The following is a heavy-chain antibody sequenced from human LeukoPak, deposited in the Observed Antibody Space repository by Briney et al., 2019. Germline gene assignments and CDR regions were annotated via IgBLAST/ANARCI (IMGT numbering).Heavy chain of an antibody. V-gene: IGHV1-46*01. CDR2: INPSGGST. D-gene: IGHD3-10*01. CDR1: GYTFTSYY. CDR3: ATDGKYYYGSAGEWTDV. Sequence: GASVKVSCKASGYTFTSYYMHWVRQAPGQGLEWMGIINPSGGSTSYAQKFQGRVTMTRETSTSTVYMELSSLRSEDTAVYYCATDGKYYYGSAGEWTDVWGQGTTVTVSS. J-gene: IGHJ6*02.